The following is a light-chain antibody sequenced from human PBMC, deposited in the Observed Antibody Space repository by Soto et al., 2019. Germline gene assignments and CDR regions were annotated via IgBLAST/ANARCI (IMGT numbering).Light chain of an antibody. CDR1: QSVGTW. Sequence: DIQMTQSPSTLSASVGGRFTITRRASQSVGTWVAWYKQKPGKAPKLMIFGASNLESGVPSRLSGSGSGKEFTLTIATLQPDDFATYFGQHYHRNMWSFGQGTKVDIK. V-gene: IGKV1-5*01. CDR2: GAS. J-gene: IGKJ1*01. CDR3: QHYHRNMWS.